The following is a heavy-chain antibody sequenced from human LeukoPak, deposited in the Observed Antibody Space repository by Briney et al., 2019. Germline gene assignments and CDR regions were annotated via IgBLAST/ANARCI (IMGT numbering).Heavy chain of an antibody. D-gene: IGHD1-26*01. CDR2: INHSGST. V-gene: IGHV4-34*01. Sequence: SETLSLTCAVYGGSFSGYYWSWIRQPPGKGLEGIGEINHSGSTNYNPSLKSRVTISVDTSKNQFSLKLSSVTAADTAVYYCARVCVGRYYYYGMDVWGQGTTVTVSS. CDR3: ARVCVGRYYYYGMDV. J-gene: IGHJ6*02. CDR1: GGSFSGYY.